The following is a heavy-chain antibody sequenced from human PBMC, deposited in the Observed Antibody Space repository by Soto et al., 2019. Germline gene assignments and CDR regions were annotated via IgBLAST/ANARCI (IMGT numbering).Heavy chain of an antibody. V-gene: IGHV4-31*03. CDR2: IYYSGST. Sequence: QVQLQESGPGLVKPSQTLSLTCTVSGGSISSYTYYWSWIRQPPGKGLEWIGYIYYSGSTYYNPSLKSRVTISIDTSKNPFSLKLNSVTAADTAVYYCARDLVTGNTDYWGQGSLVTVSS. J-gene: IGHJ4*02. CDR1: GGSISSYTYY. D-gene: IGHD1-1*01. CDR3: ARDLVTGNTDY.